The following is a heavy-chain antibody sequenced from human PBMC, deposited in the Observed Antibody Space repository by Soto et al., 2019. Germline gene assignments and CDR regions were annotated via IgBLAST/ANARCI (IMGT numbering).Heavy chain of an antibody. CDR2: INHSGST. V-gene: IGHV4-34*01. CDR1: GGSFSCYY. J-gene: IGHJ3*02. CDR3: ASQSITGTGAAADAFDI. Sequence: PSESLSLSCAVYGGSFSCYYWSWIRQPPGKGLEWIGEINHSGSTNYNPSLKSRVTISVDTSNNQFSLKLSSVTAADTAVYYCASQSITGTGAAADAFDIWGQGTMVTVSS. D-gene: IGHD1-20*01.